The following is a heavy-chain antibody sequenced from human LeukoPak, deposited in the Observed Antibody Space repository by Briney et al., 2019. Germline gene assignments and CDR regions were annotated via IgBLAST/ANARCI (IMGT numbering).Heavy chain of an antibody. Sequence: PGGSLRLSCAASGFTFTNYEMNWVRQAPGKGLEWVSYISSSTSTIYYADSVKGRFTISRDNAKNSLYLQMNSLRAEDTAVYYCARGLRYFDWLFPPDAFDIWGQGTMVTVSS. V-gene: IGHV3-48*03. D-gene: IGHD3-9*01. CDR2: ISSSTSTI. J-gene: IGHJ3*02. CDR3: ARGLRYFDWLFPPDAFDI. CDR1: GFTFTNYE.